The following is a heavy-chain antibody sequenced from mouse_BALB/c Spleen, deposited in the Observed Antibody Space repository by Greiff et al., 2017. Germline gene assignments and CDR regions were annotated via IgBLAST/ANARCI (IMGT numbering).Heavy chain of an antibody. CDR1: GYTFTNYW. J-gene: IGHJ1*01. CDR2: IYPGGGYT. V-gene: IGHV1-63*02. CDR3: ARGPPYWYFDV. Sequence: VQLVESGAELVRPGTSVKISCKASGYTFTNYWLGWVKQRPGHGLEWIGDIYPGGGYTNYNEKFKGKATLTADTSSSTAYMQLSSLTSEDSAVYFCARGPPYWYFDVWGAGTTVTVSS.